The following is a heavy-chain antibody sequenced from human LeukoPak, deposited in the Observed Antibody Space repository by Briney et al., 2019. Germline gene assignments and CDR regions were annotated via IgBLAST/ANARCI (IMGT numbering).Heavy chain of an antibody. CDR1: GFTFSDFW. CDR2: INSNEGSR. J-gene: IGHJ3*02. D-gene: IGHD4-23*01. CDR3: ARDNGGNPNDAFDI. Sequence: PGGSLRLSCTASGFTFSDFWMHWVRQAPGKGLVWVSRINSNEGSRGYADSVRGRFTISRDNAKNTLYLQMNSLGAEDTAVYYCARDNGGNPNDAFDIWGQGTMVTVSS. V-gene: IGHV3-74*01.